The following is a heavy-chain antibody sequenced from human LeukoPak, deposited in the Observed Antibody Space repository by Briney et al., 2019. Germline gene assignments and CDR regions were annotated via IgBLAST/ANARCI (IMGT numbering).Heavy chain of an antibody. CDR1: GYTLTELS. V-gene: IGHV1-24*01. D-gene: IGHD2-2*02. CDR3: ATVRYCSSTSCYNHCYYYMDV. CDR2: FDPEDGET. Sequence: ASVKVSCKVSGYTLTELSMHWVRQAPGKGLEWMGGFDPEDGETIYAQKFQGRVTMTEDTSTDTAYMELSSLRSEDTAVYYCATVRYCSSTSCYNHCYYYMDVWGKGTTVTVSS. J-gene: IGHJ6*03.